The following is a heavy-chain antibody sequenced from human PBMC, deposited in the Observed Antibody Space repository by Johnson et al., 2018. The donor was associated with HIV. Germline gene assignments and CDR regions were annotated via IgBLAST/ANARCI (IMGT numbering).Heavy chain of an antibody. D-gene: IGHD6-19*01. Sequence: VQLVESGGALVQPGRSLRLSCAASGFRFDDYGMSWVRQAPGKGLEWVSGINWNGGSTGYADSVKGRFTISRDNAKNSLYLQMNSLRAEDTAFYYCAGAGWGWLDAFDIWGHGTMVTVSS. CDR2: INWNGGST. CDR1: GFRFDDYG. V-gene: IGHV3-20*04. CDR3: AGAGWGWLDAFDI. J-gene: IGHJ3*02.